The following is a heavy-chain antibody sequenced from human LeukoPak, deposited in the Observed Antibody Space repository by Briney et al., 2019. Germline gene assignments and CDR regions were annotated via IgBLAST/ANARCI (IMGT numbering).Heavy chain of an antibody. J-gene: IGHJ3*02. V-gene: IGHV3-7*01. CDR1: GFTSSSYW. Sequence: GGSLRLSCAASGFTSSSYWMSWVRQAPGKGLEWVANIKQDGSEKYYVDSVKGRFTISRDNAKNSLYLQMNSLRAEDTAVYYCARDQVGEAFDIWGQGTMVTVSS. CDR3: ARDQVGEAFDI. D-gene: IGHD3-16*01. CDR2: IKQDGSEK.